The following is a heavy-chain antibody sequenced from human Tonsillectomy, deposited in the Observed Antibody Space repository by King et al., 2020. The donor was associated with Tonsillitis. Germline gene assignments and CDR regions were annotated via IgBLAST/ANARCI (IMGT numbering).Heavy chain of an antibody. Sequence: VQLQESGPGLVKPSETLSLTCTVSGGSISSYYWSWIRQPPGKGLEWIGYIYYSGSTNYNPSLKSRVTISVDTSKNQFSLKLSSVTAADTAVYYCARDSRVGEFKLDHRGQGTLVTVSA. CDR3: ARDSRVGEFKLDH. D-gene: IGHD3-10*01. J-gene: IGHJ4*02. CDR1: GGSISSYY. V-gene: IGHV4-59*01. CDR2: IYYSGST.